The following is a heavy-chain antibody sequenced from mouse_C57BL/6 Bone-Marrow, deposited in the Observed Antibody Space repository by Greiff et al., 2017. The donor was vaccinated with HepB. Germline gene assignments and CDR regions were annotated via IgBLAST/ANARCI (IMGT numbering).Heavy chain of an antibody. Sequence: EVKLVESGGGLVKPGGSLKLSCAASGFTFSSYAMSWVRQTPEKRLEWVATISAGGSYTYYPDNVKGRFTISRDNAKNNLYLQMSHLKSEDTAMYYCASPYGYDAAYWGQGTLVTVSA. J-gene: IGHJ3*01. D-gene: IGHD2-2*01. CDR2: ISAGGSYT. V-gene: IGHV5-4*03. CDR1: GFTFSSYA. CDR3: ASPYGYDAAY.